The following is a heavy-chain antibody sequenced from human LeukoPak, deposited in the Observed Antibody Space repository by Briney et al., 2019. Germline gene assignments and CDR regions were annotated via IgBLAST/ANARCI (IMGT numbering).Heavy chain of an antibody. J-gene: IGHJ4*02. V-gene: IGHV3-73*01. CDR1: GFTFSGSA. Sequence: GGSLRLSCAASGFTFSGSAMHWVRQASGKGLEWVGRIRGKANSYATAYAASVKGRFTISRDDSKNTAYLQMNSLKTEDTAVYYCTRHVPGYCSGGSCKNFDYWGQGTLVTVSS. CDR2: IRGKANSYAT. CDR3: TRHVPGYCSGGSCKNFDY. D-gene: IGHD2-15*01.